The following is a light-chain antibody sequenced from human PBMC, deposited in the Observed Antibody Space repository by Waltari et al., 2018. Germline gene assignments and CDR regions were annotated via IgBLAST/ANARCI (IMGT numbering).Light chain of an antibody. Sequence: QSALTQPASVSGSPGQSITITCTGTSSDVGLYNYVSWYQQHTGNTPNDIIYDVNTRPAGVSSRFSGSKSGNAAALTISGLQAEDEADYHCSSYTTSDAIWVFGGGTKLTVL. CDR1: SSDVGLYNY. CDR3: SSYTTSDAIWV. CDR2: DVN. V-gene: IGLV2-14*01. J-gene: IGLJ3*02.